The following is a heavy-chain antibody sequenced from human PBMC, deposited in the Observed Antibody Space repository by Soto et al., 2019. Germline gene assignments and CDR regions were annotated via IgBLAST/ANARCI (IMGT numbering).Heavy chain of an antibody. CDR1: GYTFTSYY. CDR2: INPSGGST. Sequence: SVKVSFKASGYTFTSYYMHLLLQAPGQGLEWMGIINPSGGSTSYAQKFQGRVTMTRDTSTGTVYMELSSLRSEDTAVYYCAREGVVTAHFDYWGQGTLVTVSS. CDR3: AREGVVTAHFDY. D-gene: IGHD2-21*02. J-gene: IGHJ4*02. V-gene: IGHV1-46*01.